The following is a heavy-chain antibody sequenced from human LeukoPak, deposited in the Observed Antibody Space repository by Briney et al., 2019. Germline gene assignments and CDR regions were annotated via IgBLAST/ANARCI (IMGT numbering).Heavy chain of an antibody. D-gene: IGHD5-24*01. CDR2: INPSGGST. CDR1: GYTFTSYG. V-gene: IGHV1-46*01. CDR3: ARGLGDGYNSMLDY. Sequence: VASVKVSCKASGYTFTSYGISWVRQAPGQGLEWMGIINPSGGSTSYAQKFQGRVTMTRDMSTSTAYMELSSLRSEDTAVYYCARGLGDGYNSMLDYWGQGTLVTVSS. J-gene: IGHJ4*02.